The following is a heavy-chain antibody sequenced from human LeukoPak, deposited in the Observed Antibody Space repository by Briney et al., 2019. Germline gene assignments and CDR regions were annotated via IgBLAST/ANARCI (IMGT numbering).Heavy chain of an antibody. Sequence: GASVKVSCKASGYTFTSYAMNWVRQAPGQGLEWMGWINTNTGNPTYAQGFTGRFVFSLDTSVSTAYLQISSLKAEDSVVYYCAKQGPGYCSSTSCYGVDYWGQGTLVTVSS. CDR1: GYTFTSYA. D-gene: IGHD2-2*01. CDR2: INTNTGNP. J-gene: IGHJ4*02. V-gene: IGHV7-4-1*02. CDR3: AKQGPGYCSSTSCYGVDY.